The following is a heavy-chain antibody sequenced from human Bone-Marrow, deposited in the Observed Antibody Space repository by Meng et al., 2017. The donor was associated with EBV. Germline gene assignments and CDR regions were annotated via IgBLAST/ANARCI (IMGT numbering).Heavy chain of an antibody. Sequence: VRWVQSGGGGRRLGASVKFSCKACVATFTNYENTWVRQVPGQGLEWIGWMNPNRGNTGGEKKDQGAVTLTRITSLSTAYMELMSLSLEDTVVDYCAMALGATDARGFGPWGQGTLVTASS. CDR2: MNPNRGNT. CDR3: AMALGATDARGFGP. CDR1: VATFTNYE. V-gene: IGHV1-8*01. D-gene: IGHD3-10*01. J-gene: IGHJ5*02.